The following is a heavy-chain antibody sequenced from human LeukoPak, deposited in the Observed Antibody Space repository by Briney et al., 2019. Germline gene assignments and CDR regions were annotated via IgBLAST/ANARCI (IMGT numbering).Heavy chain of an antibody. J-gene: IGHJ4*02. D-gene: IGHD5-18*01. Sequence: GGSLRLSCAASGFTFSSYSMNWVRQAPGKGLEWVSSISSSSSYIYYADSVKGRFTISRDSAKNSLYLQMNSLRAEDTAVYYCARGLDVDTAMGSGYWGQGTLVTVSS. CDR3: ARGLDVDTAMGSGY. CDR2: ISSSSSYI. CDR1: GFTFSSYS. V-gene: IGHV3-21*01.